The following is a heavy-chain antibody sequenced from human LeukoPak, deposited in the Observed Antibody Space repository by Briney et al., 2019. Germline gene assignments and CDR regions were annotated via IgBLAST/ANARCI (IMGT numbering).Heavy chain of an antibody. J-gene: IGHJ6*02. Sequence: SQTLSLTCAISGDSVSSNSAAWNWLRQSPSRGLEWLGRTYYRSKWYNDYAVSVKSRITINPDTSKNQFSLQLNSVTPEDTAVYYCAREIIVAGYYYYGMDVWGQGTTVTVSS. V-gene: IGHV6-1*01. CDR2: TYYRSKWYN. CDR3: AREIIVAGYYYYGMDV. CDR1: GDSVSSNSAA. D-gene: IGHD6-19*01.